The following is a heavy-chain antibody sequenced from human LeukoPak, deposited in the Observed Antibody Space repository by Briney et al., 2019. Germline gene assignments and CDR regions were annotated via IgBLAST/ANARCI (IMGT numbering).Heavy chain of an antibody. J-gene: IGHJ5*02. Sequence: SVKVSCTASGGTFSSYAISWVRQAPGQGLEWMGRIIPIFGIANYAQKFQGRVTITADKSTSTAYMELSSLRSEDTAVYYCARLGIVGTTGYWFDPWGQGTLVTVSS. V-gene: IGHV1-69*04. CDR3: ARLGIVGTTGYWFDP. CDR1: GGTFSSYA. D-gene: IGHD1-26*01. CDR2: IIPIFGIA.